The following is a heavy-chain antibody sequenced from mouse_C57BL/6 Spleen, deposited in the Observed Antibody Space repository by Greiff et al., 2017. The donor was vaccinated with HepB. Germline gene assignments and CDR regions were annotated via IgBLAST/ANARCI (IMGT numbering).Heavy chain of an antibody. D-gene: IGHD2-4*01. CDR1: GYAFTNYL. CDR2: INPGSGGT. CDR3: ARDDYDSWFAY. V-gene: IGHV1-54*01. J-gene: IGHJ3*01. Sequence: VQLQQSGAELVRPGTSVKVSCKASGYAFTNYLIEWVKQRPGQGLEWIGVINPGSGGTNYNEKFKGKVTLTADKSSSTDYMQLSSLTSEDSAVYFCARDDYDSWFAYWGQGTLVTVSA.